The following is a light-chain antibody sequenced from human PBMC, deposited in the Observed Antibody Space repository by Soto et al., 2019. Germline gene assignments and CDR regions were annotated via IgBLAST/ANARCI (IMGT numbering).Light chain of an antibody. V-gene: IGKV1-39*01. J-gene: IGKJ1*01. CDR3: QQSYSTPWR. Sequence: IRMTHSPSAVSASIEDRVTITCRASESISSYLNWYQQKPGKAPKLLIYAASSLQSGVPSRFSGSGSGTDFTLTISSLQPDDFATYYCQQSYSTPWRFGQGTKVDIK. CDR1: ESISSY. CDR2: AAS.